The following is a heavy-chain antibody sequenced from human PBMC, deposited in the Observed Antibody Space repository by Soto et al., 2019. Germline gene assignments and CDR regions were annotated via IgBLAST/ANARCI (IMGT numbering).Heavy chain of an antibody. V-gene: IGHV3-74*01. Sequence: EVQLVESGGDLVQRGGSLRLSCAASGFPFSSYWMHWVRHTPGKVLDWVARISGDGVTTYYADSVTGRFTVSRDNAKNKLSLQISGLRAEDTAVYYCAREYYGLLTGYYTDYWGQGNLVSVSS. CDR2: ISGDGVTT. CDR3: AREYYGLLTGYYTDY. CDR1: GFPFSSYW. D-gene: IGHD3-9*01. J-gene: IGHJ4*02.